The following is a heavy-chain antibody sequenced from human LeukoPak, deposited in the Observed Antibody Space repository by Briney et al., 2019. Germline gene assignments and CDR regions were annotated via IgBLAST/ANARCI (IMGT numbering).Heavy chain of an antibody. Sequence: GASVKVSCKASGYTFTGYYMHWVRQAPGQGLEWMGIINPSGGSTSYAQKFQGRVTMTRDTSTSTVYMELSSLRSEDTAVYYCARSPGSSVPHSYDFHDYWGQGTLVTVSS. V-gene: IGHV1-46*03. CDR3: ARSPGSSVPHSYDFHDY. CDR1: GYTFTGYY. CDR2: INPSGGST. D-gene: IGHD3-3*01. J-gene: IGHJ4*02.